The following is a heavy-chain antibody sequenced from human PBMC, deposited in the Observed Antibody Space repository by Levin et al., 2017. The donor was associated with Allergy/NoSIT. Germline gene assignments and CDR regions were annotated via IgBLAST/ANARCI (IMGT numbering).Heavy chain of an antibody. J-gene: IGHJ4*02. Sequence: PGGSLRLSCAASRFTFSDYYMTWIRQAPGKGLEWDSYISSTTYYTKYADSVKGRFTISRDDAKNSLFLHMNSLTAEDTAVYYCSRGLATIDYWGQGTLVTVSS. CDR1: RFTFSDYY. D-gene: IGHD3-10*01. CDR3: SRGLATIDY. CDR2: ISSTTYYT. V-gene: IGHV3-11*03.